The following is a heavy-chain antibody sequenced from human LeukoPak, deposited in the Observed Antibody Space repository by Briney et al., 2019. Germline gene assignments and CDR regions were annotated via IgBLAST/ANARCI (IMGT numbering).Heavy chain of an antibody. CDR1: GYSFSTSW. Sequence: GESLKISCEGSGYSFSTSWIAWVRQMPGKGLEWMGIIYPGDSDTRYTPSFQGQVTISADKSISTAYLQWSSLKASDTAIYYCARHLRGNYYYGMDVWGQGTTVTVPS. J-gene: IGHJ6*02. V-gene: IGHV5-51*01. CDR3: ARHLRGNYYYGMDV. CDR2: IYPGDSDT. D-gene: IGHD3-10*01.